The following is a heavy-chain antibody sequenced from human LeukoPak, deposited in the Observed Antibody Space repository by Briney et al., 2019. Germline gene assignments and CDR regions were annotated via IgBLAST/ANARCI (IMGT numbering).Heavy chain of an antibody. D-gene: IGHD6-6*01. V-gene: IGHV4-59*01. CDR3: ARDSRWDCSSFDY. Sequence: SETLSPTCTVSGGSISSYYWSWIRQPPGKGLEWIGYIYYSGSTNYNPSLKSRVTISVDTSKNQFPLNLSSVTAADTAVYYCARDSRWDCSSFDYWGQGTLVTVSS. CDR2: IYYSGST. CDR1: GGSISSYY. J-gene: IGHJ4*02.